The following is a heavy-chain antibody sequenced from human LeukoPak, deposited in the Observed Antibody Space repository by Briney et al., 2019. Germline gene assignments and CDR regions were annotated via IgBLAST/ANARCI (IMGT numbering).Heavy chain of an antibody. D-gene: IGHD6-13*01. Sequence: SETLSLTCAVYGGSLSGYYWSWIRQPPGKGLEWIGEINHSVSTKYNPSLKSRVTISVGTSKNQFSLKLSSVTAADTAVYYCARGFGSSHSWFDPWGQGTLVTVSS. CDR3: ARGFGSSHSWFDP. J-gene: IGHJ5*02. CDR2: INHSVST. CDR1: GGSLSGYY. V-gene: IGHV4-34*01.